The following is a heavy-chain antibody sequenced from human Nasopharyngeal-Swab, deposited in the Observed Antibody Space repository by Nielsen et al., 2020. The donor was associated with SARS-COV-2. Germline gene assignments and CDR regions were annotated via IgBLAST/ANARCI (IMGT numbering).Heavy chain of an antibody. Sequence: SQTLSLTCAVYGGSFSGYYWSWIRQPPGKGLEWIGEINHSGSTNYNPSLKSRVTISVDTSKNQFSLKLSSVTAADTAAYYCARGPTYRLWGQGTLVTVSS. V-gene: IGHV4-34*01. CDR2: INHSGST. D-gene: IGHD2/OR15-2a*01. CDR3: ARGPTYRL. CDR1: GGSFSGYY. J-gene: IGHJ4*02.